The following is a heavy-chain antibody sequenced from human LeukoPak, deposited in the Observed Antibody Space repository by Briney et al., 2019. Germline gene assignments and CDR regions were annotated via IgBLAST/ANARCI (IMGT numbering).Heavy chain of an antibody. V-gene: IGHV5-51*03. D-gene: IGHD5-24*01. J-gene: IGHJ5*01. CDR3: ARLRDNWFDS. CDR2: IYPGDSDS. Sequence: PGESLKISCMGSGYSFTSYWIGWVRQMPGKGLEWMGIIYPGDSDSRYSPSFAGQVTISVDKSISTAYLPWSSLKASDTAMYYCARLRDNWFDSWGQGTLVTVSS. CDR1: GYSFTSYW.